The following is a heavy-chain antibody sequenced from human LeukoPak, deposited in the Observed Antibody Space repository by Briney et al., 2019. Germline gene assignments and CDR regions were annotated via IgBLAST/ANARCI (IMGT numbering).Heavy chain of an antibody. V-gene: IGHV4-39*07. CDR2: IYYSGST. D-gene: IGHD2-15*01. CDR3: ASELQGDYYMDV. J-gene: IGHJ6*03. CDR1: GGSISSSSYY. Sequence: SETLSLTCTVSGGSISSSSYYWGWIRQPPGKGLEWIGSIYYSGSTYYNPSLKSRVTISVDTSKNQFSLKLSSVTAADTAVYYCASELQGDYYMDVWGKGTTVTVSS.